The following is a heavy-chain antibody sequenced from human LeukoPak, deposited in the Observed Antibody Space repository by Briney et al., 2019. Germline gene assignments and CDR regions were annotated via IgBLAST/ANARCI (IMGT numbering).Heavy chain of an antibody. J-gene: IGHJ4*02. V-gene: IGHV3-43*02. Sequence: GGSLRLSCAASGFTFDDDAMHWVRQAPGKALEWVSLISGDGGSTYYADSVKGRFTISRDNSKNSLYLQMNSLRTEDTALYYCAKGRPFTMITNWAQGTLVTVSS. D-gene: IGHD3-22*01. CDR3: AKGRPFTMITN. CDR2: ISGDGGST. CDR1: GFTFDDDA.